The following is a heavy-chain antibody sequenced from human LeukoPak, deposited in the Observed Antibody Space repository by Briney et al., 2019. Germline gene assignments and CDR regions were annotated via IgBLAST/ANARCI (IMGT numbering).Heavy chain of an antibody. V-gene: IGHV3-30*02. CDR2: IRYDGSNK. CDR3: ARARYDILTGSKRNFDY. D-gene: IGHD3-9*01. Sequence: GGSLRLSCAASGFTFSSYGMHGVRQAPGKGLEWVAFIRYDGSNKYYADSVKGRFTISRDNSKNTLYLQMNSLRAEDTAVYYCARARYDILTGSKRNFDYWGQGTLVIVSS. CDR1: GFTFSSYG. J-gene: IGHJ4*02.